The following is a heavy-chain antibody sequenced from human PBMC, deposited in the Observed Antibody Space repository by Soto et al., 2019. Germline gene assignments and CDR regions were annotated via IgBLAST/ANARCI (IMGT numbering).Heavy chain of an antibody. D-gene: IGHD3-16*01. CDR3: ARSGGTCCGHLLSGS. Sequence: QVQLVQSGAELKKPGASVKVSCEASNYDFRNYGITWVRHAPGQPLEWMGWISAHNGNTKYAQKLHGRLIMATDSATSTAYMELSSLRSDDTAVYSCARSGGTCCGHLLSGSWGQGTLVTVSS. V-gene: IGHV1-18*01. J-gene: IGHJ5*02. CDR2: ISAHNGNT. CDR1: NYDFRNYG.